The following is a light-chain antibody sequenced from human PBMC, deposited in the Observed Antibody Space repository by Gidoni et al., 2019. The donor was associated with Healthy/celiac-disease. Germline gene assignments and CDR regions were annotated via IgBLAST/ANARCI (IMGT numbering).Light chain of an antibody. J-gene: IGKJ1*01. CDR1: QSISSW. CDR3: QQYNSYSPT. CDR2: DAS. V-gene: IGKV1-5*01. Sequence: DSQMTQSPSTLSASVGDRVTITCRASQSISSWLAWYQQKPGKAPKLLIYDASSLESGVPSRFSCSGSGTEFTLTISSLQPDDFATYYCQQYNSYSPTFGQXTKVEIK.